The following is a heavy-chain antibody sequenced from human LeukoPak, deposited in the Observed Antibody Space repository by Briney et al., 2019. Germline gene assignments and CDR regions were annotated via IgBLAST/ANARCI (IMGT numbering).Heavy chain of an antibody. CDR3: GRAYQPLGGLSFPDQ. CDR1: GYTFTSNA. J-gene: IGHJ5*02. V-gene: IGHV7-4-1*02. D-gene: IGHD3-16*02. Sequence: ASVKVSCKASGYTFTSNALGWVRQAPGQGLEWMGWINTNTGNPTYAQGFTGRFVFSLDTSVSTTYLQISSLKAEDTAVYYCGRAYQPLGGLSFPDQWGQGTLVTVSS. CDR2: INTNTGNP.